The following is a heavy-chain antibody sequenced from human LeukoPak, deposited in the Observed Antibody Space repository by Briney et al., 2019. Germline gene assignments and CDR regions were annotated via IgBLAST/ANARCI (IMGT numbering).Heavy chain of an antibody. Sequence: GRSLRLSCAGSGFTFSSYSMHWVRQAPGKGLVWVSRINFDGTTTGYADAVKGRFSISIYKAKYTRYLQMKSLRDENTAADYCVRARTVVALFDLWGRGTLVTVSS. J-gene: IGHJ2*01. CDR3: VRARTVVALFDL. CDR2: INFDGTTT. D-gene: IGHD4-23*01. CDR1: GFTFSSYS. V-gene: IGHV3-74*01.